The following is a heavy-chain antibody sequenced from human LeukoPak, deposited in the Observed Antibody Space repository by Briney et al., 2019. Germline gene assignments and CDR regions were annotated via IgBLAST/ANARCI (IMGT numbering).Heavy chain of an antibody. CDR3: ARLFGYYDSSGYYPPPDY. V-gene: IGHV4-39*01. CDR2: SYYSGST. CDR1: GGSISSSSYY. Sequence: SETLSLSCTVSGGSISSSSYYWGWIRQPPGKGLKWIESSYYSGSTYYNPSLKSRVTISVDTSKNQFSLKLSSVTAADTAVYYCARLFGYYDSSGYYPPPDYWGQGTLVTVSS. D-gene: IGHD3-22*01. J-gene: IGHJ4*02.